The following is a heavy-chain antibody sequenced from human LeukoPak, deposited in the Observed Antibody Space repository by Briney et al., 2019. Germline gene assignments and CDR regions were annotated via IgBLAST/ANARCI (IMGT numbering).Heavy chain of an antibody. CDR1: GGSISSYY. V-gene: IGHV4-59*08. Sequence: SETLSLTCTVSGGSISSYYWSWIRQPPGKGLEWIGSIYHSGSTYYNPSLKSRVTISVDTSKNQFSLKLSSVTAADTAVYYCASVDGSGSSYFDYWGQGTLVTVSS. D-gene: IGHD3-10*01. CDR3: ASVDGSGSSYFDY. J-gene: IGHJ4*02. CDR2: IYHSGST.